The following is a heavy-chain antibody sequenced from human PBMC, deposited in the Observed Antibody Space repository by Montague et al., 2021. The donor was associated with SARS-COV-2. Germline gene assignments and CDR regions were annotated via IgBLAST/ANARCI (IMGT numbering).Heavy chain of an antibody. Sequence: SETLSLTCTVSGGSISSTSYYWGWIRQPPGKGLEWTGSISYSGSTYYKSSLKSRVTISVDTPKNQFSLRLSSVTAADTAVYYCARHITGSGNAFGIWGQGTMVTVSS. CDR3: ARHITGSGNAFGI. J-gene: IGHJ3*02. V-gene: IGHV4-39*01. CDR1: GGSISSTSYY. D-gene: IGHD3-10*01. CDR2: ISYSGST.